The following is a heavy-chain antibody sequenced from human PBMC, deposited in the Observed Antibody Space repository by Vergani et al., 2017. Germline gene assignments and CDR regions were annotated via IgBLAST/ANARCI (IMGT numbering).Heavy chain of an antibody. CDR3: ARDRPRIAARTLYY. Sequence: QVQLVESGGGVVQPGRSLRLSCAASGFTFSSYAMHWVRQAPGKGLEWVAVISYDGSNKYYADSVKGRFTISRDNSKNTLYLQMNSLRAEDTAVYYCARDRPRIAARTLYYWGQGTLVTVSS. J-gene: IGHJ4*02. CDR1: GFTFSSYA. CDR2: ISYDGSNK. V-gene: IGHV3-30-3*01. D-gene: IGHD6-6*01.